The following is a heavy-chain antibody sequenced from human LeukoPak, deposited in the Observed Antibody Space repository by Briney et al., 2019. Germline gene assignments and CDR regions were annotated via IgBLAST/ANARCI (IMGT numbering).Heavy chain of an antibody. Sequence: GESLKISCKGSGYSFTSYWIGWVRQMPGKGLEWMGIIYPGDSDTRYSPSFQGQVTISADKSISTAYLQWSSLKASDTAMYYCALPTSSWYKEAGWFDPWGQGTLVTVSS. V-gene: IGHV5-51*01. D-gene: IGHD6-13*01. CDR3: ALPTSSWYKEAGWFDP. CDR1: GYSFTSYW. CDR2: IYPGDSDT. J-gene: IGHJ5*02.